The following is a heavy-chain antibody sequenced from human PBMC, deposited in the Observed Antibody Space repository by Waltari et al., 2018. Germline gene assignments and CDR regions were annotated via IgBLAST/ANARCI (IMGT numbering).Heavy chain of an antibody. CDR2: INSDESDT. CDR3: VRNMDDSPGGP. J-gene: IGHJ5*02. V-gene: IGHV3-74*01. CDR1: GFTFNTFW. D-gene: IGHD3-3*01. Sequence: DVQLVESGGGLVQPGESLRLSCAASGFTFNTFWMHWVREVPGKGLVWVSRINSDESDTAYADSVKGRFIISRDNAKNTVSLQMNRLRAEDTGIYYCVRNMDDSPGGPWGQGTLVTVSS.